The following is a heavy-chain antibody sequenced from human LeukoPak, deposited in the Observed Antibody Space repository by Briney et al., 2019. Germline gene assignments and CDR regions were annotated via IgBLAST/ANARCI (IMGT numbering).Heavy chain of an antibody. CDR2: IKEDGSEK. J-gene: IGHJ4*02. D-gene: IGHD5-18*01. Sequence: GGSLRLSCAASGFTFNRYWMSWVRQAPGKGLEWVANIKEDGSEKYYVDSVKGRFTISRDNSKNSPYMQMNSLRAEDTAVYYCARLPLTARRHFEYWGQGTLVTVSS. V-gene: IGHV3-7*05. CDR1: GFTFNRYW. CDR3: ARLPLTARRHFEY.